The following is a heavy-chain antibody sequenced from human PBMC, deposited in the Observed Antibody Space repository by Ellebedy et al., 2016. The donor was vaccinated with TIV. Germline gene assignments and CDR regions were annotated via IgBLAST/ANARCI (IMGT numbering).Heavy chain of an antibody. CDR1: GFTFSHYW. D-gene: IGHD2-21*01. Sequence: GESLKISCAPSGFTFSHYWMSWVRQAPGKGPEWVANINPDGSEKNYVDSVKGRFTISRDNAKNSLYLQMNSLRAEDTAVYYCVKDQNYGGKLGAPESWGQGTLVTVSS. CDR3: VKDQNYGGKLGAPES. V-gene: IGHV3-7*03. J-gene: IGHJ5*02. CDR2: INPDGSEK.